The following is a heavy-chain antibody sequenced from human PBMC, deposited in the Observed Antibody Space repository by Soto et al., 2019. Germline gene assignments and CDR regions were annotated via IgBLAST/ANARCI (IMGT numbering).Heavy chain of an antibody. CDR1: GFKFSDYW. Sequence: GGSLRLSCAASGFKFSDYWMSWVRQAPGKGLEWVGNIKHDTGEAHYADSVKGRFTITRDNIKNFLFLQMRDLRADDTASYYCARDGLLFSGPYRPSRFDYWGLGALVTVSS. V-gene: IGHV3-7*03. J-gene: IGHJ4*02. CDR2: IKHDTGEA. D-gene: IGHD3-16*02. CDR3: ARDGLLFSGPYRPSRFDY.